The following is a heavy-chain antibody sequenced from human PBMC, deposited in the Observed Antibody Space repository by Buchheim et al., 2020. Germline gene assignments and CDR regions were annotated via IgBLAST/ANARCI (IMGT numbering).Heavy chain of an antibody. V-gene: IGHV3-30-3*01. Sequence: QVQLVESGGSVVQPGTSLRLSCAASGFTFSTYAIHWVRQAPGKGLQWVAVISADGVTKFYADSVKGRFTISRDNSQNTVYLQMTSLIDDDTAVYYCARDGVVSINLFFLDCWGQGTL. J-gene: IGHJ4*02. CDR3: ARDGVVSINLFFLDC. CDR1: GFTFSTYA. D-gene: IGHD3-10*02. CDR2: ISADGVTK.